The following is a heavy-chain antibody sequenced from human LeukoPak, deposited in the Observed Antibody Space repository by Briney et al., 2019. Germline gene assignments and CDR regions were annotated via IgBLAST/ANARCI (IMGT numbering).Heavy chain of an antibody. V-gene: IGHV1-69*04. CDR1: GGTFSSYA. J-gene: IGHJ4*02. D-gene: IGHD1-26*01. CDR3: ARDLGGSYYSPFDY. CDR2: IIPILGIA. Sequence: SVKVSCKASGGTFSSYAISWVRQAPGRGLEWMGRIIPILGIANYAQKFQGRVTITADKSTSTAYMELRSLRSDDTAVYYCARDLGGSYYSPFDYWGQGTLVTVSS.